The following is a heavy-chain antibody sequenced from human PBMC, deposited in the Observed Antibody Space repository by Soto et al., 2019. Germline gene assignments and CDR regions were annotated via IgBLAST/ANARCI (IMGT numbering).Heavy chain of an antibody. Sequence: GGSLRLSCAASGFTFSSFSVHWVRQAPGKGLEWVAAIWFDGSIQRYADSVKGRFIVSRDNSRNTLYLQMDSLRAEDTAMYYCAREMGRGSVPSFDHWGQGTRVTVSS. V-gene: IGHV3-33*01. D-gene: IGHD1-26*01. CDR1: GFTFSSFS. CDR3: AREMGRGSVPSFDH. J-gene: IGHJ4*02. CDR2: IWFDGSIQ.